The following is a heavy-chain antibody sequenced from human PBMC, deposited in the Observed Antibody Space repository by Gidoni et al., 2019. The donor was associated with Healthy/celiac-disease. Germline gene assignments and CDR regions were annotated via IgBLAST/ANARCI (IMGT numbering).Heavy chain of an antibody. J-gene: IGHJ5*01. V-gene: IGHV5-51*01. CDR1: GYIFTSYW. D-gene: IGHD3-22*01. CDR3: ARRRFIDSSVHTDWFDS. Sequence: EVQLVQSGAEVKKPGESLKISCKGSGYIFTSYWIAWVRQMPGKGLEWMGIIYPGDSDTRYSPSFQGQVIISADKSISTAYLQWSSLKASDTAVYYCARRRFIDSSVHTDWFDSWGQGTLVTVSS. CDR2: IYPGDSDT.